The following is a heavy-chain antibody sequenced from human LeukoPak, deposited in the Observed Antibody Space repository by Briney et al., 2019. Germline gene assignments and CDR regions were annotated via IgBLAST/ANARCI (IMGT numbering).Heavy chain of an antibody. J-gene: IGHJ2*01. CDR1: GYTFTGHY. CDR3: ARDVYTSGWRYFDL. Sequence: ASVKVSCKASGYTFTGHYMHWVRQAPGLGPEWMGWINPETGDTNYAQKFRGRVTLTRDASIGTAYMEMNRLTYDDTAIYYCARDVYTSGWRYFDLWGLGALVTVSS. V-gene: IGHV1-2*02. D-gene: IGHD6-19*01. CDR2: INPETGDT.